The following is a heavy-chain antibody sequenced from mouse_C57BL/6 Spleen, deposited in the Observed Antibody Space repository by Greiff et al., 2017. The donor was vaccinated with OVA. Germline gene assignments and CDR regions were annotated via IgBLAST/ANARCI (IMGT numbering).Heavy chain of an antibody. CDR2: IYPGDGDT. CDR1: GYAFSSSW. D-gene: IGHD1-1*01. V-gene: IGHV1-82*01. CDR3: ARWDGSSLYAMDY. J-gene: IGHJ4*01. Sequence: QVHVKQSGPELVKPGASVKISCKASGYAFSSSWMNWVKQRPGKGLEWIGRIYPGDGDTNSNGKFKGKATLTADKSSSTAYMQLSSLTSEDSAVYFCARWDGSSLYAMDYWGQGTSVTVSS.